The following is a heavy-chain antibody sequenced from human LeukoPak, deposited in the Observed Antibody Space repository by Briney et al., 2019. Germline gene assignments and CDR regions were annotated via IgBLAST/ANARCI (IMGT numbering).Heavy chain of an antibody. CDR1: GYSISSGYY. V-gene: IGHV4-38-2*02. D-gene: IGHD4-11*01. CDR2: IYHSGRS. CDR3: ARGGGLHRVIDY. Sequence: PSETLSLTCTVSGYSISSGYYWGWMRQPPGKGLEWIGTIYHSGRSHYNPSLKSRVTISVDPSKNHFSLKLSSVTAADTAVYYCARGGGLHRVIDYWGQGTLVTVSS. J-gene: IGHJ4*02.